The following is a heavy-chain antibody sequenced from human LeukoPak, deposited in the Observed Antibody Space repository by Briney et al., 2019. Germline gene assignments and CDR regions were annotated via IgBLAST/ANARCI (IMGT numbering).Heavy chain of an antibody. Sequence: SETLSLTCTLSGDSIDSYCWSCIRQPPGEGGEWFVYIYYRGTTSYTPFLKSRVTLSVDTPKNQFSLKLNSVAAADTAVYYCARLPRYGGYDHFDYWGQGILVIVSS. J-gene: IGHJ4*02. CDR3: ARLPRYGGYDHFDY. V-gene: IGHV4-59*01. CDR2: IYYRGTT. D-gene: IGHD5-12*01. CDR1: GDSIDSYC.